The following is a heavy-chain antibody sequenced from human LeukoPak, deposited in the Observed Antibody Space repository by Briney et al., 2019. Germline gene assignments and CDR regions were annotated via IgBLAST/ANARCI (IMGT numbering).Heavy chain of an antibody. V-gene: IGHV1-69*05. CDR3: ARGAAAPSENWFDP. CDR2: IIPIIGTA. Sequence: SVKVSCEASGGTFSSYAISWVRQAPGQGLEWMGGIIPIIGTANYAQKFQGRVTITTDESTSTAYMELSSLRSEDTAVYYCARGAAAPSENWFDPWGQGTLVTVSS. CDR1: GGTFSSYA. J-gene: IGHJ5*02. D-gene: IGHD2-2*01.